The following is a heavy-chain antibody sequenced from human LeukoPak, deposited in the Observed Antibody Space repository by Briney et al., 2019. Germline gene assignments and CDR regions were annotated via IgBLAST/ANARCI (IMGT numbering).Heavy chain of an antibody. CDR2: ISFDGSNI. J-gene: IGHJ4*02. V-gene: IGHV3-30*04. CDR3: ARGRGQNLTGLIDY. D-gene: IGHD3-9*01. Sequence: GGSLRLSCVASRFTFSPYAMHWVRQAPGKGLDWVAVISFDGSNIYYADSVKGRFTISRDNSKNTLYLQMNTLRVDDTAVYYCARGRGQNLTGLIDYWGQGTLVTVSS. CDR1: RFTFSPYA.